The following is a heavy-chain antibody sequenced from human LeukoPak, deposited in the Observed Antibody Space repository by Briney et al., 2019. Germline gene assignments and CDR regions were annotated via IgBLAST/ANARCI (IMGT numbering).Heavy chain of an antibody. V-gene: IGHV4-31*03. CDR1: GASFSSGDQY. Sequence: SQTLSLTCTVSGASFSSGDQYWNWIPQSPGKGLEWIGSIPPSGTLYNNPSLESRVTMSMDTSKNQFSLNLNSVTAADTAVYFCSRGLGSRKLGYWGQGTLVTVSS. J-gene: IGHJ4*02. CDR2: IPPSGTL. D-gene: IGHD2-2*01. CDR3: SRGLGSRKLGY.